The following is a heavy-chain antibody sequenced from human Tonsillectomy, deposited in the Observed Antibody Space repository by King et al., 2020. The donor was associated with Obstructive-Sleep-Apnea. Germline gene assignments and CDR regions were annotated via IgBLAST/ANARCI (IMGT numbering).Heavy chain of an antibody. D-gene: IGHD5-12*01. Sequence: VQLQESGPGLVKPSQTLSLTCTVSGGSISSGGYYWSWIRQHPGKGLEWIGYIYYSGSTYYNPSLKSRVTISVDTSKNQFSLKLSSGTAADTAVYYCARVPFRGFSGYDRTRGPDSGLAVWGQGTPVTVSS. V-gene: IGHV4-31*03. CDR3: ARVPFRGFSGYDRTRGPDSGLAV. CDR1: GGSISSGGYY. CDR2: IYYSGST. J-gene: IGHJ6*02.